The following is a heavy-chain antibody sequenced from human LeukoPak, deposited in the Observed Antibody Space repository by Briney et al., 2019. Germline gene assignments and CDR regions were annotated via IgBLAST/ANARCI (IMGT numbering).Heavy chain of an antibody. J-gene: IGHJ6*02. D-gene: IGHD6-13*01. Sequence: TGGSLRLSCAASGFTFDDYATHWVRQAPGKGLEWVSGISWNSGSIGYADSVKGRFTISRDNAKNSLYLQMNSLRAEDTALYYCAKDMVAAENNYYYGMDVWGQGTTVTVSS. CDR1: GFTFDDYA. CDR2: ISWNSGSI. V-gene: IGHV3-9*01. CDR3: AKDMVAAENNYYYGMDV.